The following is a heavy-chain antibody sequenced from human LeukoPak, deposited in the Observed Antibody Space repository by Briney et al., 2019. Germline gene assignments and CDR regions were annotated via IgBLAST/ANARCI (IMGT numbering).Heavy chain of an antibody. V-gene: IGHV3-21*01. Sequence: GGSLRLSCAASGFTFSSYSMNWVRQAPGKGLEWVSSISSSSSYIYYADSVKGRFTISRDNAKNSLYLQMNSLRAEDTAVYYCARDLFASTRLCGGDCSRPNWFDPWGQGTLVTVSS. CDR3: ARDLFASTRLCGGDCSRPNWFDP. D-gene: IGHD2-21*01. CDR2: ISSSSSYI. CDR1: GFTFSSYS. J-gene: IGHJ5*02.